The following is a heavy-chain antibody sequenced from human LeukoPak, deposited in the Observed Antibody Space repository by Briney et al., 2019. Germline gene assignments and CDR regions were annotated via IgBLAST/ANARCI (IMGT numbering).Heavy chain of an antibody. V-gene: IGHV4-34*01. J-gene: IGHJ6*04. D-gene: IGHD5-18*01. CDR2: INHSGST. CDR1: GGSFSGYY. Sequence: SETLSLTWAVYGGSFSGYYWGWVRQPPGKGLEWIGGINHSGSTNYNPSLKSRVTISVDTSKNQFSLKLSSVTAADTAVYYCARALDTAMVRGATVDVWGKGTTVTVSS. CDR3: ARALDTAMVRGATVDV.